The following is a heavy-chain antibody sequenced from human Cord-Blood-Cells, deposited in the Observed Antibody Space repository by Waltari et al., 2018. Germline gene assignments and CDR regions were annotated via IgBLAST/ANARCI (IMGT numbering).Heavy chain of an antibody. CDR3: ARDRGAGTFDY. D-gene: IGHD6-13*01. CDR2: IIPILGIA. J-gene: IGHJ4*02. CDR1: GGTFSSYA. Sequence: QVQLVQSGAEVKKPGSSVKVSCKASGGTFSSYAISWVRQAPGQGLGWMGRIIPILGIANYAQKFQGRVTITADKSTSTAYMELSSLRSEDTAVYYCARDRGAGTFDYWGQGTLVTVSS. V-gene: IGHV1-69*09.